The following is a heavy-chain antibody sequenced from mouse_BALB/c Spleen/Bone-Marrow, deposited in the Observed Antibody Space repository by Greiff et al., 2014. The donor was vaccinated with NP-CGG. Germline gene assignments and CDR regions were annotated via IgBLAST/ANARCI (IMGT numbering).Heavy chain of an antibody. D-gene: IGHD1-1*01. J-gene: IGHJ3*01. CDR3: ASYYYGSSSFAY. CDR2: IDPANGNT. V-gene: IGHV14-3*02. Sequence: EVQRVESGAELVKPGASVKLSCTASGFNIKDTYMHWVKQRPEQGLEWIGRIDPANGNTKYDPKFQGKATITADTSPNTAYLQLSSLTSEDTAVYYCASYYYGSSSFAYWGQGTLVTVSA. CDR1: GFNIKDTY.